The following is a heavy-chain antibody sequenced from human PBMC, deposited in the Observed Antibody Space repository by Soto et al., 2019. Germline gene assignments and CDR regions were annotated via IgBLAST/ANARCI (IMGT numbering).Heavy chain of an antibody. Sequence: QVQLQQWGAGLLKPSETLSLTCAVYGGSFSGYYWSWIRQPPGKGLEWIGEITHSGSTNYNPSLKSRVTISVDTSKNQFSLQLSSVTAADTAVYYCARIVVVPADMSSHFDYWGQGTLVTVS. V-gene: IGHV4-34*01. CDR2: ITHSGST. CDR1: GGSFSGYY. D-gene: IGHD2-2*01. CDR3: ARIVVVPADMSSHFDY. J-gene: IGHJ4*02.